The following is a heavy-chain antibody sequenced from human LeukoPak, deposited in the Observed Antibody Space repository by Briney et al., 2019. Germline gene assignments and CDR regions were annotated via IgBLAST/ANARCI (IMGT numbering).Heavy chain of an antibody. CDR3: AREGGFYRPLDY. CDR1: GGSVTSTNW. V-gene: IGHV4-4*02. D-gene: IGHD3-3*01. CDR2: VHLDGRT. Sequence: SETLSLTCAVSGGSVTSTNWWTWVRQPPGKGLEWIGEVHLDGRTNYNPSLTGRLTLSVDLYENHISLKLTSVTAADTAVYYCAREGGFYRPLDYLGQGTLVTVSS. J-gene: IGHJ4*02.